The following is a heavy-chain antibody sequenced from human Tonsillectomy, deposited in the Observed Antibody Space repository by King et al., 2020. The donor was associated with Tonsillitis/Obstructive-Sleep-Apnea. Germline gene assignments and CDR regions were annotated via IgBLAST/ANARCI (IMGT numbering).Heavy chain of an antibody. V-gene: IGHV3-15*07. CDR3: TTDWEDYIVVVPAAIVY. CDR2: IKSKTDGGTT. Sequence: VQLVESGGGLVKPGGSLRLSCAASGFTFSNAWMNWVRQAPGKGLEWVGRIKSKTDGGTTDYAAPVKGRFTISRDDSKNTLYLQMNSLKTEDTAVYYCTTDWEDYIVVVPAAIVYWGQGTLVTVSS. D-gene: IGHD2-2*01. J-gene: IGHJ4*02. CDR1: GFTFSNAW.